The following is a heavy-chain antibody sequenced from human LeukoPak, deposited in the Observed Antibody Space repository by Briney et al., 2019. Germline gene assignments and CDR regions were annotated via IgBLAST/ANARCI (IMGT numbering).Heavy chain of an antibody. Sequence: ASVKVSRKASGYTFTGYYMHWVRQAPGQGLEWMGWINPNSGGTNYAQKFQGRVTMTRDTSISTAYMELSRLRSDDTAVYYCATDYGDYVFGAFDIWGQGTMVTVSS. CDR1: GYTFTGYY. J-gene: IGHJ3*02. CDR2: INPNSGGT. V-gene: IGHV1-2*02. CDR3: ATDYGDYVFGAFDI. D-gene: IGHD4-17*01.